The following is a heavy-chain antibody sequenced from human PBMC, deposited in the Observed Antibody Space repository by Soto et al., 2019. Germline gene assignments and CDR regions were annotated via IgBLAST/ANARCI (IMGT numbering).Heavy chain of an antibody. CDR3: ARGLISGSHYSGGWYYFDS. D-gene: IGHD1-26*01. CDR2: INHSGSA. J-gene: IGHJ4*02. CDR1: GGSISSGGYS. Sequence: SETLSLTCAVSGGSISSGGYSWTWIRQTPGKGLQWIGQINHSGSANYNPSLRSRVTISVHTSNSQFSLELSSVTAADTAVYYCARGLISGSHYSGGWYYFDSWGQGTQVTVSS. V-gene: IGHV4-34*01.